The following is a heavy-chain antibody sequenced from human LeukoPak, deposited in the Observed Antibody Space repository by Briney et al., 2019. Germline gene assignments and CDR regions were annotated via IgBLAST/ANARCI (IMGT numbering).Heavy chain of an antibody. J-gene: IGHJ6*03. CDR3: ARDRGSTIFGVVIPFYYMDV. CDR2: IIPIFGTA. V-gene: IGHV1-69*13. D-gene: IGHD3-3*01. CDR1: GGTFSSYA. Sequence: SVKVSCKASGGTFSSYAISWVRQAPGQGLEWMGGIIPIFGTANYAQKFQGRVTITADESTSTAYMELSSLRSEDTAVYYCARDRGSTIFGVVIPFYYMDVWGKGTTVTVSS.